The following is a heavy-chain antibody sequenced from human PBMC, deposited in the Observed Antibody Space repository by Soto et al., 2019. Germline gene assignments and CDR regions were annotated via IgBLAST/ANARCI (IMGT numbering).Heavy chain of an antibody. D-gene: IGHD5-12*01. CDR2: IIPILGIA. Sequence: QVQLVQSGAEVKKPGSSVKVSCKASGGTFSSYTISWVRQAPGQGLEWMGRIIPILGIANYAQKFQGRVTITADKSTSTAYMELSSLRSEHTAVYYCARGAIVATITLYYYYYYYMDVWGKGTTVTVSS. J-gene: IGHJ6*03. CDR3: ARGAIVATITLYYYYYYYMDV. V-gene: IGHV1-69*02. CDR1: GGTFSSYT.